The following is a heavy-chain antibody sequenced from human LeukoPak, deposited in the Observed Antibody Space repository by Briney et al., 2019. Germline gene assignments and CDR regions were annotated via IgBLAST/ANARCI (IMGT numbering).Heavy chain of an antibody. Sequence: ASVKVSCKASGYTFTNYGVSWVRQAPGQGLEWRGSISGYDGNTKYAQKVQGRVTMTTDTSTSTVYMELRSLRSDDTAVYYCARGYCSGGSCSDPWGDYWGQGTLVTVSS. CDR3: ARGYCSGGSCSDPWGDY. J-gene: IGHJ4*02. D-gene: IGHD2-15*01. CDR1: GYTFTNYG. CDR2: ISGYDGNT. V-gene: IGHV1-18*01.